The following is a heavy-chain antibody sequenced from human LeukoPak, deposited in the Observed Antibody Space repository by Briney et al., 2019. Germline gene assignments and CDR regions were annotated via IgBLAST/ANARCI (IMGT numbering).Heavy chain of an antibody. J-gene: IGHJ4*02. CDR3: ERHNGDYFDY. V-gene: IGHV4-39*01. CDR2: IYYSGST. D-gene: IGHD4-17*01. CDR1: GGSISSSSYY. Sequence: PSETLSLTCTVSGGSISSSSYYWGWIRQPPGKGLEWIGSIYYSGSTYYNPSLKSRVTISVDTSKNQFSLKLSSVTAADTAVYYCERHNGDYFDYWGQGTLVTVSS.